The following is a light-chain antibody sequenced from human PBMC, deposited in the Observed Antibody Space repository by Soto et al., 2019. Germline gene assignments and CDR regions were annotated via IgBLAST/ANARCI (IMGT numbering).Light chain of an antibody. V-gene: IGKV3-11*01. Sequence: EIVLTQSPATLSLSPGERATLSCSASETIRGLLAWYQQRPGQPPRLLIYDTSNRATGIPARFSGSVSGTDFTLTITRLEPEDFAVFYCQQYGSSEIIFGQGTRLEI. J-gene: IGKJ5*01. CDR1: ETIRGL. CDR3: QQYGSSEII. CDR2: DTS.